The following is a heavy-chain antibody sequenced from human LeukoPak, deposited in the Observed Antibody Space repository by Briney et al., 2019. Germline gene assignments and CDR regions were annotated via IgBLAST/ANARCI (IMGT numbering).Heavy chain of an antibody. V-gene: IGHV3-74*01. CDR2: IKSDGSST. D-gene: IGHD5/OR15-5a*01. CDR3: ARSTYSVCFFDN. Sequence: GGSLRLSCAASGFTFSSYWMHWVRQAPGKGLVWVSRIKSDGSSTSYADSVKGRFTISRDNAKNTLYLQMNSLRAEDTAVYYCARSTYSVCFFDNWGRGTMVTVSS. J-gene: IGHJ4*02. CDR1: GFTFSSYW.